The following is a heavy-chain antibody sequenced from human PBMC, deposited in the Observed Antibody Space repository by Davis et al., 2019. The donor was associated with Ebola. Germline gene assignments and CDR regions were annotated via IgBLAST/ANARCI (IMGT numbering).Heavy chain of an antibody. V-gene: IGHV1-8*01. CDR1: GYTFTSYD. Sequence: ASVKVSCKASGYTFTSYDINWVRQAAGQGLEWMGWMNPNSANTGYAQKFQGRVTMTRDTSTSTVYMELSSLRSEDTAVYYCARGRGHYESSGGDFWGQGTLVTVSS. CDR2: MNPNSANT. J-gene: IGHJ4*02. D-gene: IGHD3-22*01. CDR3: ARGRGHYESSGGDF.